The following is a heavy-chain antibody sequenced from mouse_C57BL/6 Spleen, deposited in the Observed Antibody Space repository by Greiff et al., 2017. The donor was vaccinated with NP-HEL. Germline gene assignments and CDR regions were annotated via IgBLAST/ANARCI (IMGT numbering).Heavy chain of an antibody. J-gene: IGHJ4*01. V-gene: IGHV2-3*01. CDR1: GFSLTSYG. CDR2: IWGDGST. CDR3: AKKDPYYYGSGGYAMDY. D-gene: IGHD1-1*01. Sequence: QVQLKESGPGLVAPSQSLSITCTVSGFSLTSYGVSWVRQPPGQGLEWLGVIWGDGSTNYHSALISRLSISKDNSTSQVFLKLTSLQTDDTATYYCAKKDPYYYGSGGYAMDYWGQGTSVTVSS.